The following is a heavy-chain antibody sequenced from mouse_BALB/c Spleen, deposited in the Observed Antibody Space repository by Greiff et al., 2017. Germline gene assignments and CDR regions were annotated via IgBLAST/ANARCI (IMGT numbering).Heavy chain of an antibody. CDR1: GYSITSGYY. V-gene: IGHV3-6*02. CDR2: ISYDGSN. CDR3: ARRDYGYEDY. D-gene: IGHD1-2*01. Sequence: EVQLVESGPGLVKPSQSLSLTCSVTGYSITSGYYWNWIRQFPGNKLEWMGYISYDGSNNYNPSLKNRISITRDTSKNQFFLKLNSVTTEDTATYYCARRDYGYEDYWGQGTTLTVSS. J-gene: IGHJ2*01.